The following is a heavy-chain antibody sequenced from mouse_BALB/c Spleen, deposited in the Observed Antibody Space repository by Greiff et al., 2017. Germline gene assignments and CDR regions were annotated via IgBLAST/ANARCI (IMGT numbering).Heavy chain of an antibody. D-gene: IGHD1-3*01. CDR3: SAACDNYNAMDY. Sequence: EVQLQQSGAELVRSGASVKLSCTASGFNIKDYYMHWVKQRPEQGLEWIGRIDPDNGDTEYAPKFQGKATMTAATSSNTAYLQLRSLTSEDTAVYYYSAACDNYNAMDYWGQGTSVTVSA. CDR1: GFNIKDYY. J-gene: IGHJ4*01. V-gene: IGHV14-4*02. CDR2: IDPDNGDT.